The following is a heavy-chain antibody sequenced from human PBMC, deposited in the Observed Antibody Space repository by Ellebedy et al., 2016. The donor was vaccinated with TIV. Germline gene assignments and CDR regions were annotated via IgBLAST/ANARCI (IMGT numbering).Heavy chain of an antibody. J-gene: IGHJ3*02. CDR1: GYTFTGYY. Sequence: ASVKVSCXASGYTFTGYYMHWVRQPPGQGLEWMGWINPNSGGTNYAQKFQGRVTMTRDTSISTAYMELSRLRSDDTAVYYCARDREGTMLVVVPNLTFDIWGQGTMVTVSS. CDR2: INPNSGGT. CDR3: ARDREGTMLVVVPNLTFDI. D-gene: IGHD3-22*01. V-gene: IGHV1-2*02.